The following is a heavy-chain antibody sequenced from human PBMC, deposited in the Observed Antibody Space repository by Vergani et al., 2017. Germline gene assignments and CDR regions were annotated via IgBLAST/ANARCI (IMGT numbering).Heavy chain of an antibody. CDR2: IYYSGST. D-gene: IGHD6-19*01. CDR1: GGSISSYY. J-gene: IGHJ6*02. V-gene: IGHV4-59*01. Sequence: QVQLQESGPGLVKPSETLSLTCTVSGGSISSYYWSWIRQPPGKGLEWIGYIYYSGSTNYNPSLKSRVTISVDTSKNQFSLKLSSGTAADTAVYYCARDRKQWLATPSWFSGMDVWGQGTTVTVSS. CDR3: ARDRKQWLATPSWFSGMDV.